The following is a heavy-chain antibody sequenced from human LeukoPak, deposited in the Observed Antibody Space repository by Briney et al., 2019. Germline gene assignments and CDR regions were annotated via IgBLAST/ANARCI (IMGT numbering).Heavy chain of an antibody. V-gene: IGHV1-2*02. CDR1: GYTFTGYY. CDR3: ARCLYDILTGCPFDY. CDR2: INPNSGGT. Sequence: ASVKVSCKASGYTFTGYYMHWVRQAPGQGLEWMGWINPNSGGTNYAQKFQRRVTMTRDMSTSTVYMELSSLRSEDTAVYYCARCLYDILTGCPFDYWGQGTLVTVSS. D-gene: IGHD3-9*01. J-gene: IGHJ4*02.